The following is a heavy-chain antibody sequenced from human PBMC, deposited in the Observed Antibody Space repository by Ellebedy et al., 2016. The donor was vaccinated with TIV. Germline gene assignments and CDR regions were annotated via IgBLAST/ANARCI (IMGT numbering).Heavy chain of an antibody. Sequence: GGSLRLSCAASGFSFRSYWMTWVRQAPGKGLEWVANIYQDRSERLYLDSVKGRFTVSSDNAKNSMYLQMNSLRADDTAVYFCARRGAYGEYAVQVNTWLYSWGQGILVAVSP. J-gene: IGHJ5*01. CDR1: GFSFRSYW. CDR3: ARRGAYGEYAVQVNTWLYS. D-gene: IGHD4-17*01. CDR2: IYQDRSER. V-gene: IGHV3-7*01.